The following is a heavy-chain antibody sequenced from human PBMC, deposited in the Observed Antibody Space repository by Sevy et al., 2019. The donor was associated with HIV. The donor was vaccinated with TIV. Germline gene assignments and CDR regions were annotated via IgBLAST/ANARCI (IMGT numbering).Heavy chain of an antibody. D-gene: IGHD2-2*02. CDR2: FDPEDGET. Sequence: ASVKVSCKVSGYTLTELSMHWVRQAPGKGLEWMGGFDPEDGETIYAQKFQGRVTMTEDTSTDTAYMELSSLGSEDTAVYYCATAGVVVPAAILRGWFDPWGQGTLVTVSS. J-gene: IGHJ5*02. CDR3: ATAGVVVPAAILRGWFDP. CDR1: GYTLTELS. V-gene: IGHV1-24*01.